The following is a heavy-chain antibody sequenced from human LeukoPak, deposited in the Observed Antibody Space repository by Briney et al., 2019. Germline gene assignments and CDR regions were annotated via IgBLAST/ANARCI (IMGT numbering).Heavy chain of an antibody. CDR1: GDSVSRNGAT. J-gene: IGHJ4*02. V-gene: IGHV6-1*01. CDR2: TYYTSKWYN. Sequence: SQTLSLTCAISGDSVSRNGATWSWIRQSPSRCLDCLGRTYYTSKWYNDYAASVTGRITINPDTSKNQFSLQLNSVTPEDTGVYYCTRGWNYIDSWGQGTLVSVSS. D-gene: IGHD1-1*01. CDR3: TRGWNYIDS.